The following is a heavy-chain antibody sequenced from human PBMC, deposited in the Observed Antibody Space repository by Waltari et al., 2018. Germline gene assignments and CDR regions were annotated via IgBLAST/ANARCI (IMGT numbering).Heavy chain of an antibody. CDR1: GYTFTDYY. J-gene: IGHJ4*02. D-gene: IGHD6-13*01. Sequence: EVQLVQSWAEVKKPGATVKISCKASGYTFTDYYIHWVQQAPGKGLEWMGRVDPEDGETIYAEKFQGRVTITADMSTDTAYMELSSLRSEDTAVYYCATDRQQLGFYWGQGTLVTVSS. CDR2: VDPEDGET. V-gene: IGHV1-69-2*01. CDR3: ATDRQQLGFY.